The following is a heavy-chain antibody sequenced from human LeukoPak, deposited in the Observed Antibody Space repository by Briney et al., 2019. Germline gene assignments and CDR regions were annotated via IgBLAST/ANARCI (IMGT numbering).Heavy chain of an antibody. D-gene: IGHD3-10*01. Sequence: GASVKVSCKASGGTFSSYAISWVRQAPGQGLEWMGGIIPIFGTANYAQKFQGRVTMTTDTSTSTAYMELRSLRSDDTAVYYCARGSLHIHYYGSGSYGYWGQGTLVTVSS. CDR1: GGTFSSYA. V-gene: IGHV1-69*05. CDR2: IIPIFGTA. J-gene: IGHJ4*02. CDR3: ARGSLHIHYYGSGSYGY.